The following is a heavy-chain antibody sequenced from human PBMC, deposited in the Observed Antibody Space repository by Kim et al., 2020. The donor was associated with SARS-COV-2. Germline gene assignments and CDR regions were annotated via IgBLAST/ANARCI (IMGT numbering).Heavy chain of an antibody. CDR3: ARGPYYYDSSGSVYYGMDV. CDR1: GGTFSSYA. CDR2: IIPIFGTA. D-gene: IGHD3-22*01. V-gene: IGHV1-69*06. J-gene: IGHJ6*02. Sequence: SVKVSCKASGGTFSSYAISWVRQAPGQGLEWMGGIIPIFGTANYAQKFQGRVTITADKSTSTAYMELSSLRSEDTAVYYCARGPYYYDSSGSVYYGMDVWGQGTTVTVSS.